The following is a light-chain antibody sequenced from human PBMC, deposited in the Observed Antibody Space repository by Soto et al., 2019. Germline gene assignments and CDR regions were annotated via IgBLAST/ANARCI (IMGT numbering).Light chain of an antibody. J-gene: IGKJ1*01. Sequence: IEMTQSPATLSVSPGERATHTCRASQSVSSNLVWYQQKPGQAPRLLIYGASTRVTGIPARFSGSGSGTEFTLTISSLQSEDFAVYYCQQYHNWWTFGQGTKVDNK. CDR3: QQYHNWWT. V-gene: IGKV3-15*01. CDR2: GAS. CDR1: QSVSSN.